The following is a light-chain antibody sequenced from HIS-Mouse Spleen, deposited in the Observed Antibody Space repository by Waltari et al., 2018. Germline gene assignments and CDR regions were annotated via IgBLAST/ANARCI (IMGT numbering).Light chain of an antibody. Sequence: QSALTQPAPVSGSPGQSITISCTGTSSDVGSYNFVSWYQQPPGKAPKLMIYEGSKRPSGVSNRFSGSKSGNTASLTISGLQAEDEADYYCCSYAGSSTWVFGGGTKLTVL. CDR1: SSDVGSYNF. CDR3: CSYAGSSTWV. J-gene: IGLJ3*02. V-gene: IGLV2-23*01. CDR2: EGS.